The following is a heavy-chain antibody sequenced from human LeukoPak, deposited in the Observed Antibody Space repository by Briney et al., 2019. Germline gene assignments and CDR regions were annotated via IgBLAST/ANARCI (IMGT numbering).Heavy chain of an antibody. CDR3: ARAEDLSSWYIPSFFDY. J-gene: IGHJ4*02. D-gene: IGHD6-13*01. Sequence: GASVKVSCKASGYTFTTYYMHWVRQAPGPGLEWMGIINPSNGSTRYAQKFQGRVTMTRDMYTSTDYMELSSLRPEDTAVYYCARAEDLSSWYIPSFFDYWGQGTLVTVSS. CDR1: GYTFTTYY. V-gene: IGHV1-46*01. CDR2: INPSNGST.